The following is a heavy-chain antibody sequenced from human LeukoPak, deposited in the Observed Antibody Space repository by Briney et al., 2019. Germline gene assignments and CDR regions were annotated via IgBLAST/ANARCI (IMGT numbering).Heavy chain of an antibody. Sequence: PSETLSLTCAVYGGSFSGYYWSWIRQPPGKGLEWIGEINHSGSTNYNPSLKSRVTISVDTSKNQFSLKLSSVTAADTAVYYCARRRRAIKGYYYGSGSYYPFDYWGQGTLVTVSS. CDR1: GGSFSGYY. CDR3: ARRRRAIKGYYYGSGSYYPFDY. J-gene: IGHJ4*02. V-gene: IGHV4-34*01. D-gene: IGHD3-10*01. CDR2: INHSGST.